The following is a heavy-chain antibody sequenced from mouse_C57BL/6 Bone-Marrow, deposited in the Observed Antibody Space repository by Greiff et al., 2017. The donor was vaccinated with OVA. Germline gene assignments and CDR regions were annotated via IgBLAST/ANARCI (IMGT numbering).Heavy chain of an antibody. CDR3: TKNRWDVGAMDY. CDR1: GFSFTSYG. J-gene: IGHJ4*01. D-gene: IGHD4-1*01. V-gene: IGHV2-5*01. CDR2: IWRGGST. Sequence: QVQLQQSGPGLVQPSQSLSITCTVSGFSFTSYGVHWVRQSPGKGLEWLGVIWRGGSTDYNAAFMSRLSIPKDNSKSQVFFRMNSLEADDTARDYGTKNRWDVGAMDYWGQGTSVTVSS.